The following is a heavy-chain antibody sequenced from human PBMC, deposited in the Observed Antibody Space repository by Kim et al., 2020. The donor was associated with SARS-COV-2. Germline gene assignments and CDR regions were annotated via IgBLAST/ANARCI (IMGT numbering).Heavy chain of an antibody. CDR1: GGTFSSYA. Sequence: SVKVSCKASGGTFSSYAISWVRQAPGQGLEWMGGIIPIFGTANYAQKFQGRVTITADESTSTAYMELSSLRSEDTAVYYCASQGSYGDYRFDYWGQGTLVTVSS. D-gene: IGHD4-17*01. CDR2: IIPIFGTA. J-gene: IGHJ4*02. CDR3: ASQGSYGDYRFDY. V-gene: IGHV1-69*13.